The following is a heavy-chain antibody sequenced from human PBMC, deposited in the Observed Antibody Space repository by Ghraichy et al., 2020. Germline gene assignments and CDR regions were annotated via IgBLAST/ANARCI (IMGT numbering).Heavy chain of an antibody. CDR3: ARDCSRYTSCPGVVFDY. Sequence: GGSLRLSCAASGFTFSDYYMSWIRQAPGKGLEWVSYISSSGSTIYYADSVKGRFTISRDNAKNSLYLQMNSLRAEDTAVYYCARDCSRYTSCPGVVFDYWGQGTLVTVSS. CDR1: GFTFSDYY. CDR2: ISSSGSTI. D-gene: IGHD2-2*01. V-gene: IGHV3-11*01. J-gene: IGHJ4*02.